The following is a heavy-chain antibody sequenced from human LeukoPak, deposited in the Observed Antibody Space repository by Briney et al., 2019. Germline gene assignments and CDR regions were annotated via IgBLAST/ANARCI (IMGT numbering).Heavy chain of an antibody. Sequence: GKSLRLSCAASGFTFSTYGMHWVRQAPGKGLEWVAVISNDGGHKYYGDSMTGRFTISRDNSKNTLYLQMTRLRFEDTAVYYCAKVLRYSSGLLYYYYAMDVWGQGTAVTVS. CDR2: ISNDGGHK. V-gene: IGHV3-30*18. CDR3: AKVLRYSSGLLYYYYAMDV. J-gene: IGHJ6*02. CDR1: GFTFSTYG. D-gene: IGHD6-19*01.